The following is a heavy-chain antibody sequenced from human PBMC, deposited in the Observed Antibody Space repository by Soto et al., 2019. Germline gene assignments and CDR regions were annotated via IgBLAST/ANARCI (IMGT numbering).Heavy chain of an antibody. J-gene: IGHJ4*02. Sequence: GSLSLSCAASGFTFIIYSMNWVRQAPGKGLEWVSYISSSSSTIYYADSVKGRFTISRDNAENSLYLQMNSLRDEDTAVYYCARDRIPHWGQGTLVTVSS. CDR3: ARDRIPH. V-gene: IGHV3-48*02. CDR2: ISSSSSTI. CDR1: GFTFIIYS.